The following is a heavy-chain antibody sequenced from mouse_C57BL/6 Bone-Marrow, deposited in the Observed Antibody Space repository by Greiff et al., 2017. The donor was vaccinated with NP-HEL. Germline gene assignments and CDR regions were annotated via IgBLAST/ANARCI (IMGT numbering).Heavy chain of an antibody. CDR2: IDPSDSYT. Sequence: QVQLQQPGAELVKPGASVKLSCKASGYTFTSYWMQWVKQRPGQGLEWIGEIDPSDSYTNYNQKFKGKATLTVDKSSSTAYMQLSSLTSEDSAVYYCARDSSGYDYWGQGTTLTVSS. V-gene: IGHV1-50*01. D-gene: IGHD3-2*02. CDR1: GYTFTSYW. J-gene: IGHJ2*01. CDR3: ARDSSGYDY.